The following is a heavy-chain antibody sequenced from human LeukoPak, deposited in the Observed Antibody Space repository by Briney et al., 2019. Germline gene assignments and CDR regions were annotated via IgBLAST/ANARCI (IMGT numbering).Heavy chain of an antibody. V-gene: IGHV3-30*04. D-gene: IGHD2-21*02. CDR2: ISYDGSDK. Sequence: PGGSLRLSCAASGFTFSLFAMHWVRQSPGKGLEWVAVISYDGSDKYYADSVKGRFTISRDNSKNTLYLQMNSLRAEDTAVYYCAKDISGGDCPDYWGQGTLVTVSS. CDR1: GFTFSLFA. J-gene: IGHJ4*02. CDR3: AKDISGGDCPDY.